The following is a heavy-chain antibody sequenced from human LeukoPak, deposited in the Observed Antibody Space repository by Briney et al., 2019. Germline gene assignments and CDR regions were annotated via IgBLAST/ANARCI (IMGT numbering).Heavy chain of an antibody. D-gene: IGHD6-13*01. J-gene: IGHJ5*02. Sequence: GASVKVSCKASGGTFSSYAINWVRQATGQGLEWMGWVNPNSGNTGYAQKFQGRVTMTRNTSISTAYMELSSLRSEDTAVYYCARGVWQQLVQFNWFDPWGQGTLVTVSS. CDR2: VNPNSGNT. CDR1: GGTFSSYA. CDR3: ARGVWQQLVQFNWFDP. V-gene: IGHV1-8*02.